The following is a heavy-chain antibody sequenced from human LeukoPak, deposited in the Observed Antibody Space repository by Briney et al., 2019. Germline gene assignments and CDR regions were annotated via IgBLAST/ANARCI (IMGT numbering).Heavy chain of an antibody. CDR2: ISGSGGST. J-gene: IGHJ4*02. Sequence: GGSLRLSCAASGFTFSSYAMSWVRQAPGKGLEWVSGISGSGGSTYYADSVKGRFTISRDNSKDTLYLQMNSLRAEDTAVYYCAKQSSSWYFPYYFDYWGQGTLVTVSS. CDR1: GFTFSSYA. CDR3: AKQSSSWYFPYYFDY. V-gene: IGHV3-23*01. D-gene: IGHD6-13*01.